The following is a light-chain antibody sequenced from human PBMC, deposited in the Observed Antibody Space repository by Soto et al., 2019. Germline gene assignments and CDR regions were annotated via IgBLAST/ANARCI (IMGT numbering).Light chain of an antibody. CDR1: QSISSY. V-gene: IGKV1-39*01. Sequence: DLQMTQSPSSLSASVGDRVTITCRASQSISSYLNWYQQKPGKAPKVLIYAASSLQSGVPSRFSGSGSGTDFTLTISSLQPEDFATYYCQQSSNTPPRFGQGTKVEIK. CDR2: AAS. CDR3: QQSSNTPPR. J-gene: IGKJ1*01.